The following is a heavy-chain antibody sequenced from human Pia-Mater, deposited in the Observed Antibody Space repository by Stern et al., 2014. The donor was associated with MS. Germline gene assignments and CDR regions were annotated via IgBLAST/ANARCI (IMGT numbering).Heavy chain of an antibody. CDR2: VHNSGRT. D-gene: IGHD6-13*01. Sequence: VQLEESGPGLVRPSTTLFLTCSVSGDSMSNNNWGSWVRQAPGKGLEWIREVHNSGRTNHNPSVEGRPTISIDKSKKMISLRMDSVTAADTAVYYCARSKDSSSWYGYFDYWGQGTLVTVSS. CDR1: GDSMSNNNW. V-gene: IGHV4-4*02. CDR3: ARSKDSSSWYGYFDY. J-gene: IGHJ4*02.